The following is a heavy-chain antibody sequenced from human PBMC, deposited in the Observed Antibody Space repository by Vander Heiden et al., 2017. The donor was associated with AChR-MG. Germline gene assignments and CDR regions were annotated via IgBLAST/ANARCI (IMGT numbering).Heavy chain of an antibody. CDR3: AADLRYQLLRGYYYYGMDV. CDR1: GFTFTSSA. D-gene: IGHD2-2*01. J-gene: IGHJ6*02. CDR2: IVVGSGNT. V-gene: IGHV1-58*01. Sequence: QMQLVQSGPEVKKPGTSVKVSCKASGFTFTSSAVQWVRQARGQRLEWIGWIVVGSGNTNYAQKFQERVTITRDMSTSTAYMELSSLRSEDTAVYYCAADLRYQLLRGYYYYGMDVWGQGTTVTVSS.